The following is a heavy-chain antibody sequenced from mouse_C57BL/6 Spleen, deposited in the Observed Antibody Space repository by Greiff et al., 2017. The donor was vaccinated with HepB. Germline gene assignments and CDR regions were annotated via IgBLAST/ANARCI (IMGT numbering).Heavy chain of an antibody. J-gene: IGHJ4*01. D-gene: IGHD1-1*01. CDR2: IHPNSGST. Sequence: QVQLQQPGAELVKPGASVKLSCKASGYTFTSYWMHWVKQSPGQGLEWIGMIHPNSGSTNYNEKFKSKATLTVDKSSSTAYMQLSSLTSEDSAVYYCARRDYYGSSYYAMDYWGQGTSVTVSS. V-gene: IGHV1-64*01. CDR3: ARRDYYGSSYYAMDY. CDR1: GYTFTSYW.